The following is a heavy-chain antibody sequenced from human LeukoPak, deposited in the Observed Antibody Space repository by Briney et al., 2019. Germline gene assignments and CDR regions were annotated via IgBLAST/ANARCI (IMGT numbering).Heavy chain of an antibody. D-gene: IGHD6-19*01. CDR1: GFTFSDYY. J-gene: IGHJ4*02. CDR2: ISSSGSTI. Sequence: GGSLRLYCAASGFTFSDYYMSWIRQAPGKGLEWGSYISSSGSTIYYADSVKGRFTISSDNAKNSLYLQMNSLRADDTAVYYCAREDQWLGLVYWGQGTLVTVSS. V-gene: IGHV3-11*01. CDR3: AREDQWLGLVY.